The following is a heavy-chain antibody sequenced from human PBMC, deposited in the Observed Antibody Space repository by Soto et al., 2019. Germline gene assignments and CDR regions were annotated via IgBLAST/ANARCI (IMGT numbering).Heavy chain of an antibody. D-gene: IGHD5-18*01. Sequence: ASVKVSCKASGYTLTSYGISWVRQAPGQGLEWMGWISAYNGNTNYAQKLQGRVTMTTDTSTSTAYMELRSLRSDDTAVYYCARVVGQLWLLSRFDPWGQGTLVTSPQ. CDR3: ARVVGQLWLLSRFDP. V-gene: IGHV1-18*04. CDR2: ISAYNGNT. CDR1: GYTLTSYG. J-gene: IGHJ5*02.